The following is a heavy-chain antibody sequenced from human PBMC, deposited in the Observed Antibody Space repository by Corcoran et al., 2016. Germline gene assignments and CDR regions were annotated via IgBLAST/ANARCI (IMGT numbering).Heavy chain of an antibody. CDR2: INPSSGGT. D-gene: IGHD3-10*01. CDR3: ARVRVGYFGSGSYYALDS. Sequence: QVQLVQSGAEVKKPGASVKVSCKASGYSFTGYYMHWVRQAPGQGLEWMGWINPSSGGTNYAQKFQGRVTMFRDTSITTAYLELSGLRSDDTAVYYCARVRVGYFGSGSYYALDSWGQGTLVSVSS. V-gene: IGHV1-2*02. CDR1: GYSFTGYY. J-gene: IGHJ4*02.